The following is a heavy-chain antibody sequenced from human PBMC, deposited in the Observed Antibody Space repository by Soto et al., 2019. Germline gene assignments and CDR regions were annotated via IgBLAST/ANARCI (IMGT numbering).Heavy chain of an antibody. J-gene: IGHJ4*02. CDR1: GYTFASYA. CDR2: INAGTGDT. Sequence: QVQLVQSGAEVKKPGASVKVSCKASGYTFASYAMHWVRQAPGQRLEWMGWINAGTGDTEYSQKFQGRVTITRDTYASIAYMELCSLRSEDTAVYYCARDRAYSSWWYYFDYWGQGTLVTVSS. V-gene: IGHV1-3*01. D-gene: IGHD6-13*01. CDR3: ARDRAYSSWWYYFDY.